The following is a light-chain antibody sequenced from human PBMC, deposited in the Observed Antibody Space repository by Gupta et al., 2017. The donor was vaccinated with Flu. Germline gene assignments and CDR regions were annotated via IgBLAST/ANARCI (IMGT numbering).Light chain of an antibody. CDR3: AAWDDSLNRYV. J-gene: IGLJ1*01. V-gene: IGLV1-44*01. Sequence: QSVLTHPPSASGTPAQRVTITCSRSSSNIGSNAVNWYQQFPRTAPKLLIYSNNKRPSGVPDRFSASKSGTSASLAISGLQSEDEANYYCAAWDDSLNRYVFGTRTKVTVL. CDR1: SSNIGSNA. CDR2: SNN.